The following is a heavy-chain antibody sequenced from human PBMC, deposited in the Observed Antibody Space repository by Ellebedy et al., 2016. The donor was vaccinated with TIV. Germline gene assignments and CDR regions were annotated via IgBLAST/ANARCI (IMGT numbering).Heavy chain of an antibody. D-gene: IGHD5-12*01. CDR2: IIPIFGTA. V-gene: IGHV1-69*13. J-gene: IGHJ6*02. CDR3: ARGYSGYDSRSYYYGMDV. CDR1: GGTFSSYA. Sequence: SVKVSXXASGGTFSSYAISWVRQAPGQGLEWMGGIIPIFGTANYAQKFQGRVTITADESTSTAYTELSSLRSEDTAVYYCARGYSGYDSRSYYYGMDVWGQGTTVTVSS.